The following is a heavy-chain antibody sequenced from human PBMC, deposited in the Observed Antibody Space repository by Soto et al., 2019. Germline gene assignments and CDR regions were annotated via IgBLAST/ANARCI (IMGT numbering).Heavy chain of an antibody. CDR1: GGSISSYY. V-gene: IGHV4-59*12. D-gene: IGHD3-10*01. CDR3: ASQDYYGSGSRDY. CDR2: IYYSGST. Sequence: SSETLSLTCTVSGGSISSYYWSWIRQPPGKGLEWIGYIYYSGSTNYNPSLKSRVTISVDTSKNQFSLKLSSVTAADTAVYYCASQDYYGSGSRDYWGQGTLVTVSS. J-gene: IGHJ4*02.